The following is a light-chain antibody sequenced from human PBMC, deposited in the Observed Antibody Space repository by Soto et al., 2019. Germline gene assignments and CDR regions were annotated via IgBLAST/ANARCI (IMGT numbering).Light chain of an antibody. J-gene: IGKJ1*01. CDR2: DAS. V-gene: IGKV1-5*01. CDR3: QQYKSYSRA. CDR1: QSISHF. Sequence: TPYPSPPSASPGDRVTITCRASQSISHFLAWYQQKPGKIPKLLIYDASNLGSGVPSRFSGSGSGTDFTLTISGLQPDDFPTYYCQQYKSYSRAFGQGTKVDIK.